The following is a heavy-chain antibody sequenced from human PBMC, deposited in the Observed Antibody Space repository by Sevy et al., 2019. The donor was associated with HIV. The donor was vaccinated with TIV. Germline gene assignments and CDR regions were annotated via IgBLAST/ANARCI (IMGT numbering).Heavy chain of an antibody. Sequence: GGSLRLSCAASGFTFSSYAMHWVRQAPGKGLEWVAVISYDGSNKYYADSVKGRFTISRDNSKNTLYLQMNSLRAEDTAVYYCAREVRGYHYDSSGYYSREPYYYYYGMDVWGQGTTVTVSS. CDR3: AREVRGYHYDSSGYYSREPYYYYYGMDV. V-gene: IGHV3-30-3*01. D-gene: IGHD3-22*01. CDR1: GFTFSSYA. CDR2: ISYDGSNK. J-gene: IGHJ6*02.